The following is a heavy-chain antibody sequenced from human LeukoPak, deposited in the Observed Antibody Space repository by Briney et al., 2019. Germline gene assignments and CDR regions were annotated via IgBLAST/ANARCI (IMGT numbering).Heavy chain of an antibody. CDR1: GFTFSSYG. CDR3: AREIRVTVVPAAIDY. J-gene: IGHJ4*02. D-gene: IGHD2-2*01. CDR2: IWYDGSNK. Sequence: GGSLRLSCAASGFTFSSYGMHWVRQAPGKGLEWVAVIWYDGSNKDYADSVKGRFTISRDNSKNTVYLQTNSLRDEDTAVYYCAREIRVTVVPAAIDYWGQGTLVTVSS. V-gene: IGHV3-33*01.